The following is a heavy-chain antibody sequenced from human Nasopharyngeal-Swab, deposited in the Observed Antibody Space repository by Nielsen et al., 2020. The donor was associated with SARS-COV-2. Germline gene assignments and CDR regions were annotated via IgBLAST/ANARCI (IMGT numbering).Heavy chain of an antibody. CDR2: IYYSGST. D-gene: IGHD6-19*01. V-gene: IGHV4-39*01. CDR3: ANTQWLGRDYFDY. Sequence: WIRQPPGKGLEWIGSIYYSGSTYYNPSLKSRVTISVDTSKNQFSLKLSSVTAADTAVYCCANTQWLGRDYFDYWGQGTLVTVSS. J-gene: IGHJ4*02.